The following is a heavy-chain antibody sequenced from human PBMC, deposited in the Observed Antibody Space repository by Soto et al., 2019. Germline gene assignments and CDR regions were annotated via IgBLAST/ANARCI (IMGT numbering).Heavy chain of an antibody. CDR2: ISYSGSA. J-gene: IGHJ4*02. CDR1: GVSISSGGYY. Sequence: ASETLSLTCTVSGVSISSGGYYWSWIRQHPGKGLEWIGFISYSGSAYYNPSLKSRVTISVDTSKNQFSLNLSFVTAADTAVYYCARGRGIVATINRSLLFDYWGQGTLVTVSS. V-gene: IGHV4-31*03. CDR3: ARGRGIVATINRSLLFDY. D-gene: IGHD5-12*01.